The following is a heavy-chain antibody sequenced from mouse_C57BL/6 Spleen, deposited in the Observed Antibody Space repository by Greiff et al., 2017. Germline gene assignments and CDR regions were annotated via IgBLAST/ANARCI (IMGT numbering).Heavy chain of an antibody. J-gene: IGHJ3*01. CDR2: INPNNGGT. CDR3: AGDYDF. V-gene: IGHV1-26*01. CDR1: GYTFTDYY. Sequence: EVQLQQSGPELVKPGASVKISCKASGYTFTDYYMNWVKQSPGKSLEWIGDINPNNGGTSYNQKFKGKATLTVDKSSSTAYMELRSLTSEDSAVYYCAGDYDFWGQGTLVTVSA. D-gene: IGHD2-4*01.